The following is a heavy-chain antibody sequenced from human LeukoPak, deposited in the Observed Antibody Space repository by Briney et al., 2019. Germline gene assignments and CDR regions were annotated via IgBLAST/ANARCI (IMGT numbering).Heavy chain of an antibody. CDR3: ARDTAMGSFDY. CDR1: GGSISSYY. Sequence: SETLSLTCTVSGGSISSYYWSWIRQPPGKGLEWIGYIYYSGSTNYNPSLKSRVTISVDTSKNQFSLKLSSVAAADTAVYYCARDTAMGSFDYWGQGTLVTVSS. J-gene: IGHJ4*02. V-gene: IGHV4-59*01. CDR2: IYYSGST. D-gene: IGHD5-18*01.